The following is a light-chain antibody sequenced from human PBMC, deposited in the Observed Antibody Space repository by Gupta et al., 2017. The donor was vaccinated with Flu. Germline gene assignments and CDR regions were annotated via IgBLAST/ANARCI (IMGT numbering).Light chain of an antibody. CDR1: ISNIGAGYD. CDR2: GNS. J-gene: IGLJ3*02. CDR3: QSYDSSLSGSV. Sequence: QSVLTQPPSLSGAPGQRVTMSCAGSISNIGAGYDVHWYQQLPGTAPKLLIYGNSNRPSVVPDRFSGSKSGTSASLAITGLQAEDEADYYCQSYDSSLSGSVFGGGTKLTVL. V-gene: IGLV1-40*01.